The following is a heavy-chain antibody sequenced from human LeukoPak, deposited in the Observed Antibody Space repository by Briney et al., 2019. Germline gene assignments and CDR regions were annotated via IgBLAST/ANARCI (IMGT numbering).Heavy chain of an antibody. J-gene: IGHJ5*02. CDR3: ARGWGVVVVAATGNWFDP. D-gene: IGHD2-15*01. CDR1: GGTFSSYA. CDR2: IIPIFGIA. V-gene: IGHV1-69*04. Sequence: ASVKVSCKASGGTFSSYAISWVRQAPGQGLEWMGRIIPIFGIANYAQKFQGRVTITADKSTSTAYMELSSLRSEDTAVYYCARGWGVVVVAATGNWFDPWGQGTLVTVSS.